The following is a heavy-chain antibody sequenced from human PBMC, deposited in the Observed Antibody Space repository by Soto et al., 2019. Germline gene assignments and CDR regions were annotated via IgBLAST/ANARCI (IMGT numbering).Heavy chain of an antibody. CDR1: GFTFSSYG. CDR2: IWYDGSNK. CDR3: VRDGSTMVRGYYYGMDV. V-gene: IGHV3-33*01. Sequence: AGRSLRLSCAASGFTFSSYGMHWVRQAPGKGLEWVAVIWYDGSNKYYADSVKGRFTISRDNSKNTLYLQMNSQRAKDTSMYYYVRDGSTMVRGYYYGMDVWGQGTTVTVSS. D-gene: IGHD3-10*01. J-gene: IGHJ6*02.